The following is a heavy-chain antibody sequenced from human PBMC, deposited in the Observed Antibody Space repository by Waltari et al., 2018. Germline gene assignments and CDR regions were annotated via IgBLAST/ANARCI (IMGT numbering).Heavy chain of an antibody. Sequence: QLQLQESGPGLVKPSETLSLTCTVSGGSISSSSYYWGWIRQPPGRGLEWIGGIYYSGGTYYTPSPKSRVTISVDMSKNQFSLKRSSVTAADTAVYYCARVAREYSYDPSGHGMDVWGQGTTVTVSS. CDR1: GGSISSSSYY. J-gene: IGHJ6*02. CDR3: ARVAREYSYDPSGHGMDV. V-gene: IGHV4-39*07. D-gene: IGHD5-18*01. CDR2: IYYSGGT.